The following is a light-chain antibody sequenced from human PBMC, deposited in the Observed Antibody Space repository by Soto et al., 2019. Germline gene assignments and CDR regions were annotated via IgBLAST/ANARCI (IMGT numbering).Light chain of an antibody. V-gene: IGKV1-5*01. Sequence: DIQMTQSPSTLSASVGDRVTITFRASQSIITSLAWYQQKPGKAPKPLIYTASTLQSGVPSRFSGSGAGAEFTLTITGLQPEDFATYFCQQFHTYPWTFGQGTK. CDR2: TAS. CDR3: QQFHTYPWT. J-gene: IGKJ1*01. CDR1: QSIITS.